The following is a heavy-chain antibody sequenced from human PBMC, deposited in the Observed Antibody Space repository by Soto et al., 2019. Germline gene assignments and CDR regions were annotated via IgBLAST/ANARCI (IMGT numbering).Heavy chain of an antibody. Sequence: PRWSLRLSCSASVFTFSSYWMHWFRQVPGKGLVWVSRINTDGSITSHADSVKGRFTISRDNAKNTLYLQMNSLRADDTAVYYCTRDSGGRDAYWGQGALVTVSS. D-gene: IGHD2-15*01. CDR3: TRDSGGRDAY. CDR1: VFTFSSYW. V-gene: IGHV3-74*01. CDR2: INTDGSIT. J-gene: IGHJ4*02.